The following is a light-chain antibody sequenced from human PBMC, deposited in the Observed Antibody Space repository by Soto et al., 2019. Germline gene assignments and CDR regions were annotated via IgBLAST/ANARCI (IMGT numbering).Light chain of an antibody. CDR3: QQYNSYPIST. Sequence: IQMTQSPSTLSASVGDRVTITCRASQSVSSWLAWYQQKPGKAPKLLIYDASSLESGVPSRFSGSGSGTECTLTSSSLQPDDFATYYCQQYNSYPISTLGQGTKLEIK. CDR2: DAS. CDR1: QSVSSW. V-gene: IGKV1-5*01. J-gene: IGKJ2*01.